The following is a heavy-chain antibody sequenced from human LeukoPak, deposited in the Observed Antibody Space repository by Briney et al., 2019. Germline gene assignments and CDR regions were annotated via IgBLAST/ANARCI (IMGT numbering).Heavy chain of an antibody. V-gene: IGHV3-7*01. D-gene: IGHD3-22*01. J-gene: IGHJ4*02. CDR2: IKQDGSEK. Sequence: GESLRLSCAASGFTFSSYWMSWVRQAPGKGLEWVANIKQDGSEKYYVDSVKGRFTISRDNAKNSLYLQMNSLRAEDTAVYYCARVPVLVTYYYDSSGYYFDYWGQGTLVTVSS. CDR3: ARVPVLVTYYYDSSGYYFDY. CDR1: GFTFSSYW.